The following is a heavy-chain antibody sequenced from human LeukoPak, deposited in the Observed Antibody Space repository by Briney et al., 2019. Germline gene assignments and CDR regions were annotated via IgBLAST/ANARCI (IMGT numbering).Heavy chain of an antibody. D-gene: IGHD5-18*01. V-gene: IGHV4-61*02. CDR1: GGSISSGSYY. CDR2: IYTSGST. J-gene: IGHJ4*02. CDR3: ARGQQLWPIHYFDY. Sequence: SETLSLTCTVSGGSISSGSYYWSWLRQPAGKGLEWIGRIYTSGSTNYNPSLKSRATISVDTSKHPFSLKLSSVTAADTAVYYCARGQQLWPIHYFDYWGQGTLVTVSS.